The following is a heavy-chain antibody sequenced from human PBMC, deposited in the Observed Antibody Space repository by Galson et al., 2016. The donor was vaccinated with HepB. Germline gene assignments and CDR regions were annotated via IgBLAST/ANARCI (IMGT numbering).Heavy chain of an antibody. V-gene: IGHV3-30-3*01. D-gene: IGHD4-17*01. CDR3: AGDPLRYGDRHFDY. CDR2: ISYDGSNK. J-gene: IGHJ4*02. CDR1: GFTFSNYA. Sequence: LRLSCAASGFTFSNYAMHWVRQAPGKGLEWVAIISYDGSNKYYADSVKGRFTISRDNSKNTLYLQMNILRAEDTAVYYCAGDPLRYGDRHFDYWGQGTLVTVSS.